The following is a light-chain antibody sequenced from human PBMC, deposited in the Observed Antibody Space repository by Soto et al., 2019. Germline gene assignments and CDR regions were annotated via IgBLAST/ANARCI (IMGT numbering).Light chain of an antibody. CDR3: QQQYGSSRT. J-gene: IGKJ1*01. V-gene: IGKV3-20*01. Sequence: EIVLTQSPGTLSLSPGERATLSCRASQSVSSSYLAWYQQKPGQAPRLLIYDASSRATGIPDRFSGSGSGTDFTLTISRLEPEDFAVYYCQQQYGSSRTFGQGTKVEI. CDR2: DAS. CDR1: QSVSSSY.